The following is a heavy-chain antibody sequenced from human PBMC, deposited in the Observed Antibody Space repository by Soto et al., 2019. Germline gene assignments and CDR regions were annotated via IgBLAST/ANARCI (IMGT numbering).Heavy chain of an antibody. CDR2: INAGNGNT. D-gene: IGHD6-19*01. CDR3: ARVGSSGWYAHY. CDR1: GYTFTSYA. V-gene: IGHV1-3*01. J-gene: IGHJ4*02. Sequence: SVKVSCKASGYTFTSYAMHWVRQAPGQRLEWMGWINAGNGNTKYSQKFQGRVTITRDTSASTAYMELSSLRSEDTAVYYCARVGSSGWYAHYWGQGTLVTVSS.